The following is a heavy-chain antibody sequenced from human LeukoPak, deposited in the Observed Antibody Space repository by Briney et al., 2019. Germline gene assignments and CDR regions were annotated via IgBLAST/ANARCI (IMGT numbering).Heavy chain of an antibody. J-gene: IGHJ6*02. D-gene: IGHD2-21*02. Sequence: GASVKVSCKASGFTFTSSAVQWVRQARGQRLEWIGWIVVGSGNTNYAQKFQERVTITRDMSTSTAYMELSSLRSEDTAVYYCAAGDLAYCGGDCYPPYYYGMDVWGHGTTVTVSS. CDR1: GFTFTSSA. V-gene: IGHV1-58*01. CDR3: AAGDLAYCGGDCYPPYYYGMDV. CDR2: IVVGSGNT.